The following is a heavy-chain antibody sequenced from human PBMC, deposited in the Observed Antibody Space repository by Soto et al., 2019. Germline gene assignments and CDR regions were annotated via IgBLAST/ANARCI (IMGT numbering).Heavy chain of an antibody. J-gene: IGHJ4*02. CDR2: LNGSGGST. Sequence: EVQLLESGGGLVQPGGSLRLSCVASGFTFSNYAMIWVRQAPGKGLGWVSGLNGSGGSTSSADSVKGRFAISRDNSNNTFYLQMNSLRDVDTAVYYCARVFSAGKVSPPDNWGQGTLVTVSS. V-gene: IGHV3-23*01. CDR1: GFTFSNYA. D-gene: IGHD3-10*02. CDR3: ARVFSAGKVSPPDN.